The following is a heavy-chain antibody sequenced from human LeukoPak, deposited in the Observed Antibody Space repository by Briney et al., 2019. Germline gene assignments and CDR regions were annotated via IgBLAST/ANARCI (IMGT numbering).Heavy chain of an antibody. Sequence: GGSLRLSCAVSGFTFSSYEMNWVRQAPGKGLEWVSYISHSGSLKYHADSVKGRFTISRDNAKNSLFLQMNSLRVEDTAVYYCARDNRYSIFNWFDPWGQGTLVTVSS. D-gene: IGHD6-13*01. J-gene: IGHJ5*02. CDR3: ARDNRYSIFNWFDP. CDR2: ISHSGSLK. CDR1: GFTFSSYE. V-gene: IGHV3-48*03.